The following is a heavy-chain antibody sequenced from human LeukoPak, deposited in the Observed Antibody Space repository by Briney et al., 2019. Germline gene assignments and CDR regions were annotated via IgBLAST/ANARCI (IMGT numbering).Heavy chain of an antibody. CDR1: GFSFSNLA. Sequence: GGSLRLSCVASGFSFSNLAMGWVRQAPGNGLEWVSVISDRGGITYHADSVKGRFTISRDNSRNTLYLQMNSLRVDDTAVYYCAKDARRYSGWYFFDHWGQGTLVTVSS. V-gene: IGHV3-23*01. J-gene: IGHJ4*02. D-gene: IGHD6-19*01. CDR2: ISDRGGIT. CDR3: AKDARRYSGWYFFDH.